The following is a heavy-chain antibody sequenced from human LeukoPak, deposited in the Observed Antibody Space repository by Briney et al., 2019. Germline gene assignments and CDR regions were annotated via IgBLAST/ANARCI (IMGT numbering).Heavy chain of an antibody. CDR3: TKDLTHDSSG. CDR1: GFSFSDYG. D-gene: IGHD3-22*01. J-gene: IGHJ4*02. Sequence: TGGSLRLSCAASGFSFSDYGMTWVRQAPGKGLECVANIKTDGSAKYYPDSVKGRFTVSRDNAKNSLYLQMNNMRVEDTAIYYSTKDLTHDSSGWGQGTLVTVSS. V-gene: IGHV3-7*01. CDR2: IKTDGSAK.